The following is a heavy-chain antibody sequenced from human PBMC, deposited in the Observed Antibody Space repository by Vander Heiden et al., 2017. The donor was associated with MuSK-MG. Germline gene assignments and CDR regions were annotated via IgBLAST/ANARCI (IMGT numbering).Heavy chain of an antibody. CDR3: ARSPDDYGDYPIYYYYMDV. CDR2: IIPIFGTA. J-gene: IGHJ6*03. V-gene: IGHV1-69*01. Sequence: QVQLVQSGAEVKKPGSSVKVSCKASGGTFSSYAISWVRQAPGQGLEWMGGIIPIFGTANYAQKFQGRVTITADESTSTAYMELSSLRSEDTAVYYCARSPDDYGDYPIYYYYMDVWGKGTTVTVSS. D-gene: IGHD4-17*01. CDR1: GGTFSSYA.